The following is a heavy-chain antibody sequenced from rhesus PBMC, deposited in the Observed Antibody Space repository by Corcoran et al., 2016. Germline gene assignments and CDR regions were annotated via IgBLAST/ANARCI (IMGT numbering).Heavy chain of an antibody. Sequence: QVQLQESGPGLVKPSETLSLTCAVSGYSISGYYWSWIRQAPGKGLEWIGYITYSESTSYNPSPKSRVTSSRDTSKNQVSLKLSSMTAADTAVYYCARDWGGYSYSYLDYWGQGVLVTVS. J-gene: IGHJ4*01. CDR3: ARDWGGYSYSYLDY. D-gene: IGHD5-12*01. V-gene: IGHV4-122*02. CDR1: GYSISGYY. CDR2: ITYSEST.